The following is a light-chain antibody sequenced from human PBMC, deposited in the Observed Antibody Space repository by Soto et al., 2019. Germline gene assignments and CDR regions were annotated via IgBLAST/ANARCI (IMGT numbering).Light chain of an antibody. J-gene: IGLJ3*02. CDR3: SSYTIGNTWL. CDR1: SSDVGGYNY. CDR2: DVS. V-gene: IGLV2-14*03. Sequence: QSALTQPASVSGSPGQSITISCTGTSSDVGGYNYVSWYQQHPGKAPKLIIYDVSNRPSGISNRFSGTKSGNTASLAISGLQAEDEADYYCSSYTIGNTWLFGGGTKLTVL.